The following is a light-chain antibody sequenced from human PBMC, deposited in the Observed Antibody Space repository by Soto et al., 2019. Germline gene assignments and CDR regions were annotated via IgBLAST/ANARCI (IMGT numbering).Light chain of an antibody. CDR1: QSVSRSY. CDR3: HHYET. CDR2: GAS. V-gene: IGKV3-20*01. J-gene: IGKJ1*01. Sequence: EIVLTQSPGTLSLSPGDRATLSCRASQSVSRSYLGWYQQKPGQAPRLLMYGASIRAAGVPDRFSGSGSGTEFTLTISRLEPEDFTVYYYHHYETFGQGTKVEIK.